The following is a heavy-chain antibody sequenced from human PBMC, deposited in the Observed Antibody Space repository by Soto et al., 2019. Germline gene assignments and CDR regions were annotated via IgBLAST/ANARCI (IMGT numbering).Heavy chain of an antibody. V-gene: IGHV3-30*18. CDR1: GFTFSSYG. Sequence: QVQLVESGGGVVQPGRSLRLSCAASGFTFSSYGMHWVRQAPGKGLEGVAVISYDGSNKYYADSVKGRFTISRDNSKNTLYLQMNSLRAEDTAVYYCAKGVWFGFSLDYWGQGTLVTVSS. CDR2: ISYDGSNK. CDR3: AKGVWFGFSLDY. D-gene: IGHD3-10*01. J-gene: IGHJ4*02.